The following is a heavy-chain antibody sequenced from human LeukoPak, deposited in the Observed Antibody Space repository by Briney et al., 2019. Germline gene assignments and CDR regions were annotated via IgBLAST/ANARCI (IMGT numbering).Heavy chain of an antibody. Sequence: PSETLSLTRTVSGDSINSYYWNWIRQPPGKGLEWIGYIYYSGRTDYNPSLKSRVTISVDTSKHQFSMKLKSVTAADTAVYFCARGRWLPNAFDIWGQGTMVTVFS. CDR3: ARGRWLPNAFDI. CDR2: IYYSGRT. CDR1: GDSINSYY. V-gene: IGHV4-59*01. D-gene: IGHD5-24*01. J-gene: IGHJ3*02.